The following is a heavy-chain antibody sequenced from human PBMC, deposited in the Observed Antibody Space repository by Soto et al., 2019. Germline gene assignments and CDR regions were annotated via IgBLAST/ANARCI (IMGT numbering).Heavy chain of an antibody. J-gene: IGHJ5*02. CDR2: ISSSGSTI. D-gene: IGHD2-2*01. CDR1: GFTFSDYY. CDR3: ARDDPHIVLVPADRGWPDPSGWFDP. Sequence: QVQLVESGGGLVKPGGSLRLSCAASGFTFSDYYMSWIRQAPGKGLDLVSYISSSGSTIYYADSVKGRFTISRDNAKNSLYLQMNSLRAEDTAVYYCARDDPHIVLVPADRGWPDPSGWFDPWGQGTLVTVSS. V-gene: IGHV3-11*01.